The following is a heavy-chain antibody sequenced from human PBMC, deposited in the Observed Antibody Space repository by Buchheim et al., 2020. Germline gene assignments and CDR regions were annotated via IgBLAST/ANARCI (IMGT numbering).Heavy chain of an antibody. Sequence: EVQLVESGGGLVQPGGSLKLSCAASGFTFSGSAMHWVRQASGKGLEWVGRIRSKANSSAQPYAASVKGRFTISRDDSKNTAYLQMNSLKTEDTAVYYCTRHGEQLRLYSGCYQESFDYWGQGTL. D-gene: IGHD1-26*01. J-gene: IGHJ4*02. CDR3: TRHGEQLRLYSGCYQESFDY. CDR2: IRSKANSSAQ. CDR1: GFTFSGSA. V-gene: IGHV3-73*01.